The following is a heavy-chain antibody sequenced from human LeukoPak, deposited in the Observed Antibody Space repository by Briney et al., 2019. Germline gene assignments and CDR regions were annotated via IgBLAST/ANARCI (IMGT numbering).Heavy chain of an antibody. CDR3: VRSITMFQY. D-gene: IGHD3-10*01. Sequence: GGSLRLSCAASGFTFDEYGMCWVRHAPGKGLEWVSGISLNGGASGYADSVRGRFTISRDNANNSISLQMNSLRVEDTALYYCVRSITMFQYWGQGTLVTVSS. J-gene: IGHJ1*01. V-gene: IGHV3-20*04. CDR1: GFTFDEYG. CDR2: ISLNGGAS.